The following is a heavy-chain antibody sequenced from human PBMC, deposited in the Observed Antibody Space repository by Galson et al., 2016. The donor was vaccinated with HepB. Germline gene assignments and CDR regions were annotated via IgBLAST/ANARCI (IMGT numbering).Heavy chain of an antibody. J-gene: IGHJ4*02. CDR1: GFIFSSHS. Sequence: SLRLSCAASGFIFSSHSMNWVRQAPGKGLEWVSSISDTSRYIYYADSVTGRFTISRDNAKNSLYLQMHSLRAEDTAVYYCATFPSPYLEPDYWGLGTLVTVSS. CDR3: ATFPSPYLEPDY. CDR2: ISDTSRYI. D-gene: IGHD1-14*01. V-gene: IGHV3-21*01.